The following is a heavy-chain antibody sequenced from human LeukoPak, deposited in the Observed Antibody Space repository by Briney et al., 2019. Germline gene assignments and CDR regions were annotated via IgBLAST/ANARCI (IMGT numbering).Heavy chain of an antibody. CDR2: INAGNGNT. CDR1: GYTFTSYA. J-gene: IGHJ6*02. D-gene: IGHD3-3*01. CDR3: ARDDDFGSYYYYGMDV. Sequence: ASVTVSCTASGYTFTSYAMHWVRQAPGQRLEWMGWINAGNGNTNYSQKFQGRVTITRDTSASTAYMELSSLRSEDTAVYYCARDDDFGSYYYYGMDVWGQGTTVTVSS. V-gene: IGHV1-3*01.